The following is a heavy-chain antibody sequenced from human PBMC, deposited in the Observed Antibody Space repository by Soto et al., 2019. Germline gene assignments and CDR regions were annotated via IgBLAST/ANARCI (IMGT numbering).Heavy chain of an antibody. Sequence: QVQLVASGGGVVQPGTSLTISCAASGFTFSGYALHWVRQAPGKGLEWVTLISYDGRTKYYADSVKGRFTISRDNSKNTLFLQMTSLRTEDTAIYYCARDISDTAMVEGALDYWGQGTLVTVSS. CDR2: ISYDGRTK. V-gene: IGHV3-30*04. CDR3: ARDISDTAMVEGALDY. CDR1: GFTFSGYA. D-gene: IGHD5-18*01. J-gene: IGHJ4*02.